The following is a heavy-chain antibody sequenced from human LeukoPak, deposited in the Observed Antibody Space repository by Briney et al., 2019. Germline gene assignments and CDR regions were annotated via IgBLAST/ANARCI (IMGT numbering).Heavy chain of an antibody. Sequence: GESLKISCKGSGYSFTSYWIGWVRQMPGKGLEWMGIIYPGDSDTRNSPSFLGRVTISVDKSISTAYLQWSSLKASDTATYYCARRDSSGWGSFDYWGQGTLVTVSS. V-gene: IGHV5-51*01. CDR2: IYPGDSDT. CDR3: ARRDSSGWGSFDY. CDR1: GYSFTSYW. D-gene: IGHD6-19*01. J-gene: IGHJ4*02.